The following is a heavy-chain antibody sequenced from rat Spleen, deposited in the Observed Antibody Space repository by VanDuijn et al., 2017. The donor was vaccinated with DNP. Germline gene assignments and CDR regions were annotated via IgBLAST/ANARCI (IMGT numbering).Heavy chain of an antibody. CDR1: GFTFSSFP. J-gene: IGHJ2*01. CDR3: ATDFERGY. V-gene: IGHV5-46*01. D-gene: IGHD1-11*01. Sequence: EVQLVESGGGLVQPGRSMNLSCAASGFTFSSFPMAWVRQAPTKGLEWVATISPSGGGTYYRDSVKGRFTVSRDNAKNTLSLQMNSLRSEDTATYYCATDFERGYWGQGVMVTVSS. CDR2: ISPSGGGT.